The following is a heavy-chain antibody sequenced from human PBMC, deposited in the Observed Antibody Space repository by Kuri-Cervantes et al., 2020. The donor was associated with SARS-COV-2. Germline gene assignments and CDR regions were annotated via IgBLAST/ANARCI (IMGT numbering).Heavy chain of an antibody. CDR3: ARVRSIAAAGHGLI. V-gene: IGHV3-74*01. J-gene: IGHJ4*02. Sequence: GGSLRLSCAASGFTFSSYAMSWVRQAPGKGLVWVSRINSDGSSTSYADSVKGRFTISRDNAKNTLYLQMNSLRAEDTAVYYCARVRSIAAAGHGLIWGQGTLVTVSS. CDR2: INSDGSST. D-gene: IGHD6-13*01. CDR1: GFTFSSYA.